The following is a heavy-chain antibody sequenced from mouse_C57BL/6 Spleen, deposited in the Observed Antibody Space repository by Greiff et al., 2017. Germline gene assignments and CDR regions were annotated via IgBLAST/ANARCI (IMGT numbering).Heavy chain of an antibody. CDR1: GYAFSSSW. D-gene: IGHD4-1*01. CDR3: ARWGTNWDWFAY. Sequence: VQLQQSGPELVKPGASVKISCKASGYAFSSSWMNWVKQRPGKGLEWIGRIYPGDGDTNYNGKFKGKATLTADKSSSTAYMQLSSLTSEDSAVYFCARWGTNWDWFAYWGQGTLVTVSA. J-gene: IGHJ3*01. CDR2: IYPGDGDT. V-gene: IGHV1-82*01.